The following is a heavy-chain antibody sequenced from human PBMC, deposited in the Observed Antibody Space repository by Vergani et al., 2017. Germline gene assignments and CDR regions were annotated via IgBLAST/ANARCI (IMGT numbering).Heavy chain of an antibody. CDR1: GFTFNVHG. J-gene: IGHJ4*02. D-gene: IGHD2-15*01. Sequence: QVQLVESGGGVVQPGGSLRLSCSTSGFTFNVHGMHWVRQAPGKGLEWVAFIRYDGSPQYYADSVRGRFTVSRDNSKNTLFLFMNTLRPDDTALYYCATSGAAFCVGASCYDFFDYWGQGTLVSVSS. V-gene: IGHV3-30*02. CDR3: ATSGAAFCVGASCYDFFDY. CDR2: IRYDGSPQ.